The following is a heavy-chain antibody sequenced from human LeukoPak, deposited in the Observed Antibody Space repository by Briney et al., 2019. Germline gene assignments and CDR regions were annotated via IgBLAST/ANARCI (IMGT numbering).Heavy chain of an antibody. CDR2: INHSGST. Sequence: PSETLSLTCTVSGGSFSSSSYYWSWIRQPPGKGLEWIGEINHSGSTNYNPSLKSRVTISVDTSKNQFSLKLSSVTAADTAVYYCARGPHCSGGSCYWGDAFDIWGQGTMVTVSS. CDR1: GGSFSSSSYY. CDR3: ARGPHCSGGSCYWGDAFDI. J-gene: IGHJ3*02. D-gene: IGHD2-15*01. V-gene: IGHV4-39*07.